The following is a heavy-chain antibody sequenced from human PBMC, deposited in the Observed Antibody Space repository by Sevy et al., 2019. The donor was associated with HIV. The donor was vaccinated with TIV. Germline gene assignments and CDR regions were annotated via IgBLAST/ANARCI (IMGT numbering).Heavy chain of an antibody. V-gene: IGHV4-38-2*02. Sequence: SETLSLTWTVSGYSINRNTYWGWIRQPPGKGLEWLGSVHHGGSTYYNPSLKSRVTISTDTSKNQFSLELNSVTAADAAVYFWARDSSNYYDSGSHYKANVAGSAWFDPWGQGTLVTVSS. CDR3: ARDSSNYYDSGSHYKANVAGSAWFDP. CDR1: GYSINRNTY. CDR2: VHHGGST. D-gene: IGHD3-10*01. J-gene: IGHJ5*02.